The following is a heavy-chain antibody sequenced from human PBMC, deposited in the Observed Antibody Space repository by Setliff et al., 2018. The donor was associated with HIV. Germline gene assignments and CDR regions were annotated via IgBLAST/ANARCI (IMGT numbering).Heavy chain of an antibody. CDR3: VSQYGSGSYLNY. CDR2: ITYSGTT. V-gene: IGHV4-30-4*08. J-gene: IGHJ4*02. Sequence: SETLSLTCTVSGGSISSDDYYWNWIRQPPGKGLEWIGYITYSGTTYHNPSLRSRVAISLGTSRNQFSLDLSSVTAVDTAVYFCVSQYGSGSYLNYWSQGTLVTVSS. CDR1: GGSISSDDYY. D-gene: IGHD3-10*01.